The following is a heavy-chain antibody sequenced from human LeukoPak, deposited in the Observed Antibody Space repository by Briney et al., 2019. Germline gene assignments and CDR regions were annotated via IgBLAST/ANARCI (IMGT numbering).Heavy chain of an antibody. CDR2: INPNSGGT. D-gene: IGHD2-15*01. CDR3: ARAAPRDYAGGSWFFDWFDP. CDR1: GYTFTDYY. J-gene: IGHJ5*02. V-gene: IGHV1-2*02. Sequence: ASVKVSCKASGYTFTDYYMHWVRQAPGQGLEWMGWINPNSGGTKYAQQFQGRVTMARDTSTSTAYMELSRLTSDDTAMYYCARAAPRDYAGGSWFFDWFDPWGQGTLVTVSS.